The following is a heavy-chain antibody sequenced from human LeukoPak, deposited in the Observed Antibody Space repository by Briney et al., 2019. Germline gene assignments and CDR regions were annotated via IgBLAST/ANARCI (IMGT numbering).Heavy chain of an antibody. Sequence: SGTLSLTCAASGFSISSDYLSGCRQAPRKKLLGWIGSIYHSGSSYYNPSLKSRVTISVATSKNQFSLKLSSVTAADTAVYYCARASSSVDYWGQGTLVTVSS. J-gene: IGHJ4*02. CDR1: GFSISSDYL. CDR2: IYHSGSS. D-gene: IGHD6-6*01. CDR3: ARASSSVDY. V-gene: IGHV4-38-2*01.